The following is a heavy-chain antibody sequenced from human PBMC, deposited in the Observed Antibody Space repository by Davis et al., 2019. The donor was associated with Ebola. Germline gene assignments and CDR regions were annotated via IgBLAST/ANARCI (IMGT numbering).Heavy chain of an antibody. CDR1: GFTFRSHA. J-gene: IGHJ3*02. Sequence: GGSLRLSCAASGFTFRSHAMNWVRQAPGKGLEWVPTLGTSADTYYADSVKGRFTISRDNSKNTLYLQMNGLRVEDTAIYYCAKDTSNIWFDIWGQGTNVTVSS. D-gene: IGHD1-26*01. CDR3: AKDTSNIWFDI. V-gene: IGHV3-23*01. CDR2: LGTSADT.